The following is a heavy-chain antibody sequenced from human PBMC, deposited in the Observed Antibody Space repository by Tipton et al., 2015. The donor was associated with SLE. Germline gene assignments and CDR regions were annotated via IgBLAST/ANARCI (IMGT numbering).Heavy chain of an antibody. D-gene: IGHD6-6*01. V-gene: IGHV4-59*08. Sequence: TLSLTCTISGGSISSYYWSWIRQPPGKGLEWIGYIYYSGSTNYNPSLKSRVTISVDTSKNRFSLKLSSVTAADTAVYYCARSSIAASFDYWGQGTLVTVSS. CDR1: GGSISSYY. CDR3: ARSSIAASFDY. CDR2: IYYSGST. J-gene: IGHJ4*02.